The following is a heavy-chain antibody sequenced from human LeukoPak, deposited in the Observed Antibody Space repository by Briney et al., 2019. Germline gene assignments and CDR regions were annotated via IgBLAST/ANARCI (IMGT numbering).Heavy chain of an antibody. D-gene: IGHD6-13*01. J-gene: IGHJ5*02. Sequence: PSETLSLTCTVSGGSISSSSYYWGWIRQPPGKGLEWIGSIYYSGSTYYNPSLKSRVTISVDTSKNQFSLKLSSVTAADTAVYYCARDGGSSWYYGANWFDPWGQGTLVTVSS. CDR1: GGSISSSSYY. CDR3: ARDGGSSWYYGANWFDP. V-gene: IGHV4-39*07. CDR2: IYYSGST.